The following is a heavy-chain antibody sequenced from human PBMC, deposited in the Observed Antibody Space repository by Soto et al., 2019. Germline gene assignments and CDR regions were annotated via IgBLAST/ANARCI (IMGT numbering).Heavy chain of an antibody. V-gene: IGHV3-9*01. CDR1: RFSFDDYA. Sequence: VQLVESGGGLVQPGRSLRLSCAASRFSFDDYAMHWVRQAPGKGLEWVSGISWNSGSIDYADSVKGRFTISRDNAKISLYLQMNSLRAEDTALYYCAKDSDYIWGSYSYFDYWGQGTLVIVSS. J-gene: IGHJ4*02. CDR3: AKDSDYIWGSYSYFDY. CDR2: ISWNSGSI. D-gene: IGHD3-16*01.